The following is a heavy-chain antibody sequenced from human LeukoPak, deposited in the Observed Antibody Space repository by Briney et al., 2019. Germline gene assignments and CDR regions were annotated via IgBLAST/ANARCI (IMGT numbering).Heavy chain of an antibody. V-gene: IGHV4-59*08. D-gene: IGHD6-13*01. CDR1: GGSISSYY. J-gene: IGHJ5*02. CDR3: ARYKQQLVPWWFDP. Sequence: SSETLSLTCTVSGGSISSYYWSWIRQPPGKGLEWIGYIYYSGSTNYNPSLKSRVTISVDTSKNQFSLKLSSVTAADTAVYYCARYKQQLVPWWFDPWGQGTLVTVSS. CDR2: IYYSGST.